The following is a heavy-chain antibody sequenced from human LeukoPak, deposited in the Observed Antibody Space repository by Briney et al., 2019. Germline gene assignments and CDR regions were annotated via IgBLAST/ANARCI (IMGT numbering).Heavy chain of an antibody. J-gene: IGHJ4*02. CDR3: AKAPVTSCRGAYCYPFDY. V-gene: IGHV3-23*01. D-gene: IGHD2-21*01. CDR1: GFSLSSYA. Sequence: GGSLRLSCAASGFSLSSYAMSWVRQAPGKGLEWVSAISSTDAGTYHADSVRGRFTISRDSSKNTLYLQMNSLRAEDAAVYYCAKAPVTSCRGAYCYPFDYWGQGTLVTVSS. CDR2: ISSTDAGT.